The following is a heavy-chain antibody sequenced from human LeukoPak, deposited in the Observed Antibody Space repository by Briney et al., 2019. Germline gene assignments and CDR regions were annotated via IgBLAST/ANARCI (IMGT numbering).Heavy chain of an antibody. CDR3: ASELVDEYFQH. CDR1: GYSISSGYY. CDR2: IYHSGST. D-gene: IGHD2-2*01. V-gene: IGHV4-38-2*02. Sequence: SETLSLTCTVSGYSISSGYYWGWIRQPPGKGLEWIGSIYHSGSTYYNPSLKSRVTISVDTSKNQFSLKLSSVTAADTDVYYCASELVDEYFQHWRPGTLVTVSS. J-gene: IGHJ1*01.